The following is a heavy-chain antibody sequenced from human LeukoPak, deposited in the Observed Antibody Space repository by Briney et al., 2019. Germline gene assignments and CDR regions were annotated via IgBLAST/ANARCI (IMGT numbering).Heavy chain of an antibody. D-gene: IGHD2-15*01. J-gene: IGHJ2*01. CDR3: AKSSVVAARPWYFDL. CDR2: IRYDGSDK. Sequence: GGSLRLSCAASGFTFGSYGLHWVRQAPGKGLEWVAFIRYDGSDKYYADSVKGRFTISRDNSKDTLYLQMNSLRTEDTAVYYCAKSSVVAARPWYFDLWGRGTLVTVSS. CDR1: GFTFGSYG. V-gene: IGHV3-30*02.